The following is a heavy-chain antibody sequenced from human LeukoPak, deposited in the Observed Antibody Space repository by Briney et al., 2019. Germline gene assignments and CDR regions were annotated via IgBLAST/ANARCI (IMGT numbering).Heavy chain of an antibody. V-gene: IGHV3-74*01. CDR2: ISGDGSST. CDR3: TRGYSGSYRIDY. D-gene: IGHD1-26*01. J-gene: IGHJ4*02. Sequence: GGSLRLSCAASGFTFSSYWMHWVRQAPGKGLVWVSRISGDGSSTTYADSVKGRFTISRDNAKNTLYLQMNSLRAEHTAVYYCTRGYSGSYRIDYWGQGSLVTVSS. CDR1: GFTFSSYW.